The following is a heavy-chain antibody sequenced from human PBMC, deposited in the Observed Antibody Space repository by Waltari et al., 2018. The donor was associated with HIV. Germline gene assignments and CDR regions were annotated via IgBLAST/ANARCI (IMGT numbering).Heavy chain of an antibody. J-gene: IGHJ2*01. CDR3: ARHALRVGAAYWNFDL. D-gene: IGHD1-26*01. Sequence: HLQLQESGPGLVKHSETLALTSTVSGSTVINSNYVWGGIRQTPGKGLEWIGSIYYSGSTYYNPSLKSRVTISVDTSKHQFSLKLSSVTTADTAVFYCARHALRVGAAYWNFDLWGRGTLVTVSS. V-gene: IGHV4-39*01. CDR2: IYYSGST. CDR1: GSTVINSNYV.